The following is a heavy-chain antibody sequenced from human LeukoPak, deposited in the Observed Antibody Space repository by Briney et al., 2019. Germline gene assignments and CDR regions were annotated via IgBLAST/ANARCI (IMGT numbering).Heavy chain of an antibody. CDR2: IWYDGSNK. CDR3: ARYGSGKTVDY. V-gene: IGHV3-33*01. D-gene: IGHD3-10*01. J-gene: IGHJ4*02. CDR1: GFTFRNYG. Sequence: GGSLRLSCAASGFTFRNYGIHWFRQAPGKGLEWVAVIWYDGSNKYYADSVQGRFTISRDNSKNMLDLQMNSLRDEDTAVYYCARYGSGKTVDYWGQGTLVTVSS.